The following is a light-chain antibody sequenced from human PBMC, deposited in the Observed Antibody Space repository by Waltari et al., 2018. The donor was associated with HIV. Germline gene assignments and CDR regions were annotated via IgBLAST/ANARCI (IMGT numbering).Light chain of an antibody. V-gene: IGLV1-44*01. CDR3: AAWDDSLTGRV. Sequence: QSVLTQQPSASGTPGQRVTISCSGSSSNIGSNTVNWYQQVQGTAPKLLIFSNNQRPSGVPARFSGSKSGASASLAISGLQSEDEADYYCAAWDDSLTGRVFGGGT. CDR1: SSNIGSNT. J-gene: IGLJ3*02. CDR2: SNN.